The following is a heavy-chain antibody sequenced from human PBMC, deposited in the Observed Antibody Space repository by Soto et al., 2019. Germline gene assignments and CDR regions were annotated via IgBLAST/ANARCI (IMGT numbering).Heavy chain of an antibody. CDR3: ARSYYYGSGSYLPYWYFDL. J-gene: IGHJ2*01. CDR1: GFTFSSYW. D-gene: IGHD3-10*01. V-gene: IGHV3-74*01. CDR2: INSDGSST. Sequence: GGSLGLSCAASGFTFSSYWMHWVRQAPGKGLVWVSRINSDGSSTSYADSVKGRFTISRDNAKNTLYLQMNSLRAEDTAVYYCARSYYYGSGSYLPYWYFDLWGRGTLVTVSS.